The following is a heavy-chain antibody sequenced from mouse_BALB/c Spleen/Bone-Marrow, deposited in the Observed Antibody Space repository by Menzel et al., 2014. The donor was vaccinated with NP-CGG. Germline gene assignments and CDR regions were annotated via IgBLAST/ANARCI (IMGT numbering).Heavy chain of an antibody. J-gene: IGHJ1*01. V-gene: IGHV5-12-2*01. CDR3: ARHYYGSSYWYFDV. D-gene: IGHD1-1*01. CDR2: ISNGGGST. Sequence: EVQRVESGGGLVQPGGSLKLSCAASGFTFSSYTMSWVRQTPEKRLEGVAYISNGGGSTYYPDTVKGRFTISRENAKNALYLQMSSLKSEDTAMYYCARHYYGSSYWYFDVWGAGSTVTVSS. CDR1: GFTFSSYT.